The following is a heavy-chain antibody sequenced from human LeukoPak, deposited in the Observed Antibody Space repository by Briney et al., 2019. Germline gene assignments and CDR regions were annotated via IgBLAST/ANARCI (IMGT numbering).Heavy chain of an antibody. D-gene: IGHD3-22*01. V-gene: IGHV1-46*01. CDR3: ARDSSGYYRTLDY. CDR2: INPSGGST. Sequence: ASVKVSCKASGYTFTSYGISWVRQAPGQGLEWMGIINPSGGSTSYAQKFQGRVTMTRDTSTSTVYMELSSLRSEDTAVYHCARDSSGYYRTLDYWGQGTLVTVSS. CDR1: GYTFTSYG. J-gene: IGHJ4*02.